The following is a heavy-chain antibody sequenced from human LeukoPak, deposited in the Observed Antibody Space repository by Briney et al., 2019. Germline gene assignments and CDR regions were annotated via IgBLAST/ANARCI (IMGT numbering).Heavy chain of an antibody. Sequence: PGRSLRLSCAASGFTFSSYGMHWVRQAPGKGLEWVAVISYDGSNKYYADSVKGRFTISRDNSKNTLYLQMNSLRAEDTAVYYCAKDYYDSSGLLDYWGQGTLVTVSS. CDR3: AKDYYDSSGLLDY. J-gene: IGHJ4*02. CDR1: GFTFSSYG. V-gene: IGHV3-30*18. CDR2: ISYDGSNK. D-gene: IGHD3-22*01.